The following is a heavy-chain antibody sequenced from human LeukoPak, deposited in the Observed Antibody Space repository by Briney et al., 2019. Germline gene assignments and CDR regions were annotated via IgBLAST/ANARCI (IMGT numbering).Heavy chain of an antibody. CDR3: ARHSRLVGATRGAFDI. D-gene: IGHD1-26*01. V-gene: IGHV4-61*02. CDR2: IYNSGDT. J-gene: IGHJ3*02. Sequence: SETLSLTCTVSGGSISSDSHYWSWIRQAAGKGLEWIGRIYNSGDTNYNPSLKSRLTLSLDTSKNQFSLKLSSVTTADTAVYYCARHSRLVGATRGAFDIWGQGTMVTVSS. CDR1: GGSISSDSHY.